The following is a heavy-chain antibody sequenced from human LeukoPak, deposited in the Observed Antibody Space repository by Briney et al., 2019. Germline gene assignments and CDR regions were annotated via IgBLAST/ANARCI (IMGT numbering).Heavy chain of an antibody. V-gene: IGHV1-2*02. CDR3: ARGPSDSSGYYYEGDAFDI. Sequence: GASVKVSCKASGYTFTGYYMHWVRQAPGQGLEWMGWINPKIGGTNYEQKFQGRVTMTRDTSISIVYMELSRLRSDDTAVYYCARGPSDSSGYYYEGDAFDIWGQGTVVTVSS. CDR1: GYTFTGYY. D-gene: IGHD3-22*01. CDR2: INPKIGGT. J-gene: IGHJ3*02.